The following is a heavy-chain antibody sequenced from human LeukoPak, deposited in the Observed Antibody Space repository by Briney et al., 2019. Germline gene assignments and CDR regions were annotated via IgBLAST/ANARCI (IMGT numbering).Heavy chain of an antibody. V-gene: IGHV4-34*01. CDR2: INHSGST. J-gene: IGHJ5*02. CDR1: GGSLSTHH. CDR3: ARDGLRFSFFDP. D-gene: IGHD5-12*01. Sequence: SETLSLTCVVSGGSLSTHHWSWIRQPPGKGLEWIGEINHSGSTNYNPSLKSRVTISVDTSKNQFSLKLSSVTAADTAVYYCARDGLRFSFFDPWGQGTLVTVSS.